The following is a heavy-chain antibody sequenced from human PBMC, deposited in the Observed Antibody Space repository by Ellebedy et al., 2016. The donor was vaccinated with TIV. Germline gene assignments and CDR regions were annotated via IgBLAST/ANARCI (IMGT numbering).Heavy chain of an antibody. D-gene: IGHD3-9*01. CDR1: GGSISSGGYY. CDR3: ARGGYFDWDYGMDV. J-gene: IGHJ6*02. CDR2: ISYSGST. V-gene: IGHV4-31*03. Sequence: MPSETLSLTCTVSGGSISSGGYYWRWIRQHPGKGLEWIGYISYSGSTYYNPSLKSRVTISVDTSKNQFSLKLSSVTAADTAVYFCARGGYFDWDYGMDVWGQGTTVTVSS.